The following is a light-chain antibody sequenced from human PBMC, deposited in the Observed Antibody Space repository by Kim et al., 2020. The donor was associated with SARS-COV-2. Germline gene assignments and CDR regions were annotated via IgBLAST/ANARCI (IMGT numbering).Light chain of an antibody. CDR2: GTS. Sequence: LSPGERPTLSCRASPNIRSTCLAWYQQKPGQAPRLLIYGTSTRATGTPDRFSGSGSETDFTLTISRLEPEDFAVYFCQQYDTSRTFGQGTKVDIK. V-gene: IGKV3-20*01. CDR3: QQYDTSRT. J-gene: IGKJ1*01. CDR1: PNIRSTC.